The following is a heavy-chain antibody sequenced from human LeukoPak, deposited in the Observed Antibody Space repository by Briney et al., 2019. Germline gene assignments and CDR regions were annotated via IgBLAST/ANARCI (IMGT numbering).Heavy chain of an antibody. CDR1: GGSISSYY. CDR2: IYYSGST. V-gene: IGHV4-59*01. Sequence: SETLSLTRTVSGGSISSYYWSWIRQPPGKGLEWIGYIYYSGSTNYNPSLKSRVTISVDTSKNQFSLKLSSVTAADTAVYYCARVPSGYYDILTGYPYWYFDLWGRGTLVTVSS. J-gene: IGHJ2*01. D-gene: IGHD3-9*01. CDR3: ARVPSGYYDILTGYPYWYFDL.